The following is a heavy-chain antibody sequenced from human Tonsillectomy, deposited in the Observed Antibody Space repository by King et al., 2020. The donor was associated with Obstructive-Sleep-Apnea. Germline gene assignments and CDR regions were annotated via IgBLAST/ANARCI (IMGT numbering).Heavy chain of an antibody. CDR2: ISVYNGET. CDR3: ARCGVAGVAGLIDY. D-gene: IGHD6-19*01. CDR1: GYKLIDYG. V-gene: IGHV1-18*01. Sequence: QLVQSGSEVKKPGASLKVSCKASGYKLIDYGISWVRQAPGHGLEWMGWISVYNGETNYAQMFQGRVSMTTDTSTSTVYMELRSLTSDDTAVYYCARCGVAGVAGLIDYWGQGTLVTVSS. J-gene: IGHJ4*02.